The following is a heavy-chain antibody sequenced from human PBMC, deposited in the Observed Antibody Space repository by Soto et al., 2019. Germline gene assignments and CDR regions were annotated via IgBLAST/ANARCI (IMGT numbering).Heavy chain of an antibody. CDR2: IRSKANSYAT. V-gene: IGHV3-73*01. CDR3: TRHVGGRYAELLWSMDV. D-gene: IGHD3-10*01. J-gene: IGHJ6*02. CDR1: GFTFSGSA. Sequence: GGSLRLSCAASGFTFSGSAMHWVRQASGKGLEWVGRIRSKANSYATAYAASVKGRFTISRDDSKNTAYLQMNSLKTEDTAVYYCTRHVGGRYAELLWSMDVWGQGTTVTVSS.